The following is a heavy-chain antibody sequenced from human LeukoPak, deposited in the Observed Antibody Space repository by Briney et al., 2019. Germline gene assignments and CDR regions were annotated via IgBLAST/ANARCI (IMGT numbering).Heavy chain of an antibody. J-gene: IGHJ4*02. Sequence: GGSVRLSCAASGFTFSSYEMNWVRQAPGKGLEWVSYISSSGSTIYYADSVQGRLTISRDNAKNSLYLQVNSLRADDTAVYYCARALTTTMAPGGGQGTLVTVS. D-gene: IGHD5-18*01. CDR2: ISSSGSTI. CDR3: ARALTTTMAPG. CDR1: GFTFSSYE. V-gene: IGHV3-48*03.